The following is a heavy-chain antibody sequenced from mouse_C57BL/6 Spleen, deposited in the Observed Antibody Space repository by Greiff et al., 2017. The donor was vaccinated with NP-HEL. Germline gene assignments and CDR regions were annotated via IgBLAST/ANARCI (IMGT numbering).Heavy chain of an antibody. Sequence: EVQLQQSGAELVRPGASVKLSCTASGFNIKDYYMHWVKQRPEQGLEWIGRIDPEDGDTEYAPKFQGKATMTADTSSNTAYLQLSSLTSEDTAVYYCTPELYRYWYFDVWGTGTTVTVSS. CDR1: GFNIKDYY. CDR2: IDPEDGDT. CDR3: TPELYRYWYFDV. J-gene: IGHJ1*03. V-gene: IGHV14-1*01. D-gene: IGHD4-1*01.